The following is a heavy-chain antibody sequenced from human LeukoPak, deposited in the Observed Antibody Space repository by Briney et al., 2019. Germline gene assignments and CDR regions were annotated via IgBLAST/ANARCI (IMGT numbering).Heavy chain of an antibody. J-gene: IGHJ4*02. V-gene: IGHV4-59*01. CDR1: GGSISSYY. Sequence: PSETLSLTCTVSGGSISSYYWSWIRQPPGKGLEWIGYIYYSGSTNYNPSLKSRVNISVDTSKNQFSLKLSSVTAADAAVYYCARGSMADIVGATTVDYWGQGTLVTVSS. D-gene: IGHD1-26*01. CDR2: IYYSGST. CDR3: ARGSMADIVGATTVDY.